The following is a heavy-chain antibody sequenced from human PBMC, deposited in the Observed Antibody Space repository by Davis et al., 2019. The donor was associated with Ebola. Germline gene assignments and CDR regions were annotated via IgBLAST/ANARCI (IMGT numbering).Heavy chain of an antibody. CDR1: GYTFTSYG. V-gene: IGHV1-18*04. J-gene: IGHJ4*02. CDR2: INPHNGNT. CDR3: ARAQFPTTSDH. Sequence: ASVKVSCKASGYTFTSYGITWVRQAPGQGLEWMGWINPHNGNTNYAQNVQGRVTMTTDTSTTTAYMEVGSLRPDDTAVYYCARAQFPTTSDHWGQGTLVTVSS. D-gene: IGHD1-1*01.